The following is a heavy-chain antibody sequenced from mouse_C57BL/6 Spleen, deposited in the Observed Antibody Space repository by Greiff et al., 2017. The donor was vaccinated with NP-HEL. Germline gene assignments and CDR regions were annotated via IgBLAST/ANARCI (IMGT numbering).Heavy chain of an antibody. CDR3: AREGYDPLFAY. CDR2: INPNNGGT. D-gene: IGHD2-2*01. J-gene: IGHJ3*01. CDR1: GYTFTDYY. Sequence: EVQLQQSGPELVKPGASVKISCKASGYTFTDYYMNWVKQSHGKSLEWIGDINPNNGGTSYNQKFKGKATLTVDKSSSTAYMELRSLTSEDSAVXYCAREGYDPLFAYWGQGTLVTVSA. V-gene: IGHV1-26*01.